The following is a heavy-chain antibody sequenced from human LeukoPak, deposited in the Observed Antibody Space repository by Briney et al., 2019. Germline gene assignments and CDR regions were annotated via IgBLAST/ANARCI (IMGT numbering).Heavy chain of an antibody. D-gene: IGHD3-10*01. CDR2: ISSVGSSI. V-gene: IGHV3-11*01. CDR1: GFTFSGDY. J-gene: IGHJ4*02. Sequence: GGSLRLSCAASGFTFSGDYMSWIRQAPGKGLEWVSYISSVGSSIVYADSVKGRFTISRDNAKNSLFLQMNSLRAEDTAVYYCARARGAGPGAHFDYWGQGPPVIVSS. CDR3: ARARGAGPGAHFDY.